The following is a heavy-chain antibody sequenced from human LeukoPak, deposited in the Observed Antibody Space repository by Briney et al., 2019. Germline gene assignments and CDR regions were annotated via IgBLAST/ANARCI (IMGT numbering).Heavy chain of an antibody. CDR2: IYSGGTT. D-gene: IGHD6-19*01. CDR1: GFSVSTNY. Sequence: PGGSLRLSCGASGFSVSTNYMTWVRQAPGKGLEWVSVIYSGGTTYYADSVKGRFTASRDISKNRFYLQMNSLRVEDTAMYYCAREGLEGNSTAWYEFEGSWGQGTLVTVSS. V-gene: IGHV3-66*01. J-gene: IGHJ5*02. CDR3: AREGLEGNSTAWYEFEGS.